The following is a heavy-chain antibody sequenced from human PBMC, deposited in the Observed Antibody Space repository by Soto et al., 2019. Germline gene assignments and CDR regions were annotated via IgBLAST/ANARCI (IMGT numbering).Heavy chain of an antibody. CDR1: GFTFATYA. J-gene: IGHJ4*02. Sequence: EVQLLESGGALVQPGGSLRLSCAASGFTFATYAMSWVRQAPGKGLEWVSTISGTGGTTYYADSVKGRFTISRDNSKNTVYLQMNSLRAEDTAGYYCAKDRNLVGPEGVKFDYWGQGTLVTVSS. CDR2: ISGTGGTT. CDR3: AKDRNLVGPEGVKFDY. D-gene: IGHD1-26*01. V-gene: IGHV3-23*01.